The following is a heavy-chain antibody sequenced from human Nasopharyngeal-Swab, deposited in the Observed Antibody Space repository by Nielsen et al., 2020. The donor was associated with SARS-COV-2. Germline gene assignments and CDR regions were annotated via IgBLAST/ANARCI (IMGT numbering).Heavy chain of an antibody. CDR1: SFTFSDSA. Sequence: GGSLRLSCAASSFTFSDSAIHWVRQASGKGLEWVGRVRSKGNNYATAYSASVKGRFIIFRDDPTNTAYLQMNSLKTEDTAMYYCTRCGGGCYSGRDYWGQGTQVTVSS. J-gene: IGHJ4*02. V-gene: IGHV3-73*01. D-gene: IGHD2-15*01. CDR3: TRCGGGCYSGRDY. CDR2: VRSKGNNYAT.